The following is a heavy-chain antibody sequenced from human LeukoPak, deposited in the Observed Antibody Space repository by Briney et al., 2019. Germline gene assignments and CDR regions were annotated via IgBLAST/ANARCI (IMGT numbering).Heavy chain of an antibody. J-gene: IGHJ4*02. CDR3: TTDRLRGYSYGKITSPLDY. D-gene: IGHD5-18*01. CDR1: GFTFSNAW. V-gene: IGHV3-15*01. Sequence: PGGSLRLSCAASGFTFSNAWMSWVRQAPGKGLEWVGRIKSKTDGGTTDYAAPVKGRFTISRDDSKNTLYLQMNSLKTEDTAVYYCTTDRLRGYSYGKITSPLDYWGQGTLVTVSS. CDR2: IKSKTDGGTT.